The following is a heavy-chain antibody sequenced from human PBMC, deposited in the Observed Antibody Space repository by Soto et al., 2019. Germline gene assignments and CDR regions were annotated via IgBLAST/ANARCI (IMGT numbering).Heavy chain of an antibody. CDR1: GFICSSYD. Sequence: GESLKISCAASGFICSSYDMSWVRQAPGKGLEWVSTILVDGRTFYVDSVKGRFAISRDSSNNMVYLQMNSLTAGDTALYYCAKETATGGGDFDICGQGTMVTVSS. V-gene: IGHV3-23*01. CDR2: ILVDGRT. CDR3: AKETATGGGDFDI. D-gene: IGHD2-8*02. J-gene: IGHJ3*02.